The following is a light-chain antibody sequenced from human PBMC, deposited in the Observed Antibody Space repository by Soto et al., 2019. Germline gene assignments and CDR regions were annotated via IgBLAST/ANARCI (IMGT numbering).Light chain of an antibody. V-gene: IGLV2-8*01. J-gene: IGLJ2*01. Sequence: QSALTQPPSASGSPGKSVTISCTGTSSDVGGYNYVSWYQQHPGKAPKLMIYEVSKRPSGVPDRFSASKSGNTASLTVSGLQAEDEADYYCSSYAGSNNLVFGGGTKVTVL. CDR1: SSDVGGYNY. CDR2: EVS. CDR3: SSYAGSNNLV.